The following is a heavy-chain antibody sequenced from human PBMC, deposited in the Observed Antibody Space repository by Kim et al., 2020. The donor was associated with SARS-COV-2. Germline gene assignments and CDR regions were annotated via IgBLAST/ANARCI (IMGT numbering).Heavy chain of an antibody. CDR3: ARQYGSGAFDI. Sequence: TNYNPSLKSRVTISVDTSKNQFSLKLSSVTAADTAVYYCARQYGSGAFDIWGQGTMVTVSS. J-gene: IGHJ3*02. V-gene: IGHV4-59*08. D-gene: IGHD3-10*01. CDR2: T.